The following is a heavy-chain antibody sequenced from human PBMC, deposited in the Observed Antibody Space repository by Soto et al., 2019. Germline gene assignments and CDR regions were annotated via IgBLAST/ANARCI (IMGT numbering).Heavy chain of an antibody. V-gene: IGHV2-26*01. CDR2: IFSNDEK. J-gene: IGHJ3*02. CDR1: GFSLSNARMG. D-gene: IGHD5-12*01. Sequence: QVTLKESGPVLVKPTETLTLTCTVSGFSLSNARMGVSWIRQPPGKALAWLAHIFSNDEKSYSTSLKSRLTISKHASTSQVVVTMTNMHPVDSATYYCARMNKVALDAFDIWCQGTMATVCS. CDR3: ARMNKVALDAFDI.